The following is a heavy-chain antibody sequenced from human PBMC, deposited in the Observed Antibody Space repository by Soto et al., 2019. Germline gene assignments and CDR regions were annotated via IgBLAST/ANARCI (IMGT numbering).Heavy chain of an antibody. CDR2: IYHSGST. D-gene: IGHD3-3*01. CDR1: GGSISSSNW. V-gene: IGHV4-4*02. Sequence: SETLSLTCAVSGGSISSSNWWSWVRQPPGKGLEWIGEIYHSGSTNYNPSLKSRVTISVDKSKNQFSLKLSSVTAADTAVYYCAREGRYFDFWSGYSSHYGMDVWGQGPTVT. CDR3: AREGRYFDFWSGYSSHYGMDV. J-gene: IGHJ6*02.